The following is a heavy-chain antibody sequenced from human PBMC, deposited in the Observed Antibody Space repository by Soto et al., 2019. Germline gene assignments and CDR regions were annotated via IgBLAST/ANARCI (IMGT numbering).Heavy chain of an antibody. CDR2: IYFSGTT. Sequence: QVQLQESGPRLVQPSETLSLTCSVSGGSVSSDSYYWSWIRQPPGAGLEWIGYIYFSGTTNYNPSLESRVTILVDSSKNQFSLKLSSVTDADTAVYYCARSPGSGDYVDYWGQGTLVAVSS. CDR3: ARSPGSGDYVDY. V-gene: IGHV4-61*01. D-gene: IGHD4-17*01. CDR1: GGSVSSDSYY. J-gene: IGHJ4*02.